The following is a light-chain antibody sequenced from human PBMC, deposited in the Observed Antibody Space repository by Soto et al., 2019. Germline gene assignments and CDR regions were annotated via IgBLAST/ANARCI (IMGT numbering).Light chain of an antibody. CDR2: EVS. Sequence: QSALTQPASVSGAPGQSITISCYGTSNDIGGYNYVSGYQQHPGKVPKVIIYEVSNRPSGVSNRFTGSKSGNTASLTISGLQAEDEADYYCCSYTSSADLVFGGGTKVTVL. V-gene: IGLV2-14*01. CDR1: SNDIGGYNY. J-gene: IGLJ3*02. CDR3: CSYTSSADLV.